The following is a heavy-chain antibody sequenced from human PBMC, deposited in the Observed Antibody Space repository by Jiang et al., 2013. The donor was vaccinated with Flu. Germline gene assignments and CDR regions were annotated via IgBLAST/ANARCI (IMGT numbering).Heavy chain of an antibody. CDR2: GSYSGGT. J-gene: IGHJ3*01. V-gene: IGHV4-59*13. CDR1: GDSITSNY. CDR3: ARKRRDSKSGWDGEGFDV. Sequence: GSGLVKPSETLSLTCTVSGDSITSNYWTWIRQSPGKGLEWIGYGSYSGGTNYNPSLISRVDISVDTSTNQFSLKLNSVTAADTAIYFCARKRRDSKSGWDGEGFDVWGPGTMVTVSS. D-gene: IGHD6-19*01.